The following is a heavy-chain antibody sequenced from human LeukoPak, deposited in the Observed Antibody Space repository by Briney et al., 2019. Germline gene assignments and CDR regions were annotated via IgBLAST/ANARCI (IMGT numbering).Heavy chain of an antibody. CDR1: GVTVSSNY. CDR3: ASRLRLGELSPPGY. D-gene: IGHD3-16*02. J-gene: IGHJ4*02. Sequence: GGSLRLSCAASGVTVSSNYMSWVRQAPGKGLEWVSVIYSGGSTYYADSVKGRFTISRDNSKNTLYLQMNSLRAEDTAMYYCASRLRLGELSPPGYWGQGTLVTVSS. CDR2: IYSGGST. V-gene: IGHV3-66*01.